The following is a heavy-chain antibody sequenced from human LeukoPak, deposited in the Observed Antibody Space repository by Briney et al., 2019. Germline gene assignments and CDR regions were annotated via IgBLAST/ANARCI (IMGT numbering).Heavy chain of an antibody. V-gene: IGHV3-72*01. CDR2: IRDQVHGYST. CDR3: VRTQVTDTSSKTHYFDY. Sequence: PGGSLRLSCGASGFNFSDHYMDWVRQAPGKGLEWVGRIRDQVHGYSTKYAASVQDRFTISRDDSKNALYLQMNSLRTEDTAVCYCVRTQVTDTSSKTHYFDYWGQGTLVTVSS. CDR1: GFNFSDHY. J-gene: IGHJ4*02. D-gene: IGHD2-21*02.